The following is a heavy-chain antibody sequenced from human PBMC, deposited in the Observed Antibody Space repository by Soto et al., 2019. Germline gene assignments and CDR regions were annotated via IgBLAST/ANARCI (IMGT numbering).Heavy chain of an antibody. J-gene: IGHJ4*02. CDR1: GLTFSRYE. Sequence: QVQLVESGGGVVQPGRSLRLSCVASGLTFSRYEMHWVRQAPGKGLEWVAFISYDGSDTDYADSVKDRFTISRDNSKNALYLQMTSLRAEDTALYYCATERAGGLDYWGQGTLVTVSS. CDR3: ATERAGGLDY. CDR2: ISYDGSDT. D-gene: IGHD3-10*01. V-gene: IGHV3-30*03.